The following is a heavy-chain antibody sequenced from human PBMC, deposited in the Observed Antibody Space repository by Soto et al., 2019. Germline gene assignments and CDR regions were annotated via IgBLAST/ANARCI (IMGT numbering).Heavy chain of an antibody. Sequence: GGSLRLSCAASGFTVSSNYMSWVRQAPGKGLEWVSVIYSGGSTYYADSVKGRFTISRDNSKNTLYLQMNSLRAEDTAVYYCARGRYDYGDYKYFDSWGQGTLVTVSS. CDR2: IYSGGST. CDR3: ARGRYDYGDYKYFDS. CDR1: GFTVSSNY. D-gene: IGHD4-17*01. J-gene: IGHJ4*02. V-gene: IGHV3-66*01.